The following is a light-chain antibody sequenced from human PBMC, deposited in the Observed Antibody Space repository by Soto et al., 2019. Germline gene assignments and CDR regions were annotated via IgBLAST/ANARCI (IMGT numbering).Light chain of an antibody. V-gene: IGKV3-20*01. J-gene: IGKJ1*01. CDR3: QQYYSSRT. CDR2: GGS. Sequence: EIVLTQSPGTVSLSPGERATLSCRASQSVGSRWLAWYQQKPGQAPRVLIYGGSNRATGIPDRVSGSGSGTDVTLTISRLEPEDVAGYDCQQYYSSRTFGQGTKVEMK. CDR1: QSVGSRW.